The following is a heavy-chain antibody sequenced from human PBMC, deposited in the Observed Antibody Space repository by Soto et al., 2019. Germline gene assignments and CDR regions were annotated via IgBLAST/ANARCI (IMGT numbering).Heavy chain of an antibody. CDR2: IYYSGSA. D-gene: IGHD4-4*01. CDR3: ARVMNSNYIPD. Sequence: PSETLSLTCTVSGASISSYYWSWFRQPPGKGLEWIGYIYYSGSANYNPSLKSRVTISVDTSKSQFSLKLSSVTAADTAVYYCARVMNSNYIPDWGQGALVTVSS. J-gene: IGHJ4*02. V-gene: IGHV4-59*08. CDR1: GASISSYY.